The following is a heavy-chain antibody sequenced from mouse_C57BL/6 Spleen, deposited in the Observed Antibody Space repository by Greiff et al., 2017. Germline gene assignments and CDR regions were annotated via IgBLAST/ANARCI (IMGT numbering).Heavy chain of an antibody. CDR3: TRIGDGYCAMDY. Sequence: EVKLVESGEGLVKPGGSLKLSCAASGFTFSSYAMSWVRQTPEKRLEWVAYISSGGDYIYYADTVKGRFTISRDNARNTLYLQMSSLKSEDTAMYYCTRIGDGYCAMDYWGQGTSVTVSS. CDR2: ISSGGDYI. J-gene: IGHJ4*01. V-gene: IGHV5-9-1*02. D-gene: IGHD2-3*01. CDR1: GFTFSSYA.